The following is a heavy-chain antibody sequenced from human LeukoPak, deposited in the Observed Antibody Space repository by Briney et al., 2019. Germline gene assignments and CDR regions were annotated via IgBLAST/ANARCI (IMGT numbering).Heavy chain of an antibody. CDR1: GFTFRSYW. CDR3: VRDPHYDSGGYYWAFDN. J-gene: IGHJ4*02. V-gene: IGHV3-7*01. D-gene: IGHD3-22*01. CDR2: IKQDGTAK. Sequence: GGSLRLSCQVSGFTFRSYWMSWVRQAPGKGLEWVANIKQDGTAKYYVDSVKGRFSISRENAKNSLYLQMNSLRAEDTAVYYCVRDPHYDSGGYYWAFDNWGQGTLVTVSS.